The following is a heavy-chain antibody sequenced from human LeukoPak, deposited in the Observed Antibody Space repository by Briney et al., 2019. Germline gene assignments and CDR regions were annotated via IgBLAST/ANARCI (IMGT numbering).Heavy chain of an antibody. Sequence: GGSLRLSCAASGFTFTSYAMSWVRQAPGKGLEWVSTISGSGGSTYYADSVKGRFTISRDNSKNTLYLQMNSLRAEDTAVYSCAKNGEVLSWFDPWGQGTLVTVFS. V-gene: IGHV3-23*01. CDR3: AKNGEVLSWFDP. CDR1: GFTFTSYA. CDR2: ISGSGGST. J-gene: IGHJ5*02. D-gene: IGHD3-10*01.